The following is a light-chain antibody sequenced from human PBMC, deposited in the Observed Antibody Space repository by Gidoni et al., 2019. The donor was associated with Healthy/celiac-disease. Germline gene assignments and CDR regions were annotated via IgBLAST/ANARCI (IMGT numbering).Light chain of an antibody. Sequence: EIVMTQSSATLSVSPGERATLSCRASRSVSSNLAWYQQKPGQAPRLLIDGASTRATGIPARFSGSGSGTEFTLIISSLQSEDFAVYYCQQYNNWPLTFGGXTKVEIK. CDR3: QQYNNWPLT. CDR1: RSVSSN. V-gene: IGKV3-15*01. CDR2: GAS. J-gene: IGKJ4*01.